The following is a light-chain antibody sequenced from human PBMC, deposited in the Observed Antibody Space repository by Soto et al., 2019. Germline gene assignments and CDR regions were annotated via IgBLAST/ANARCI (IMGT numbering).Light chain of an antibody. CDR2: RNT. Sequence: SVLTQPPSVSGAPGQRVTISCTGSSSNIGAGFDVHWYQQFPGTAPRLLIYRNTNRPSGVPDRFSGSKSGTSASLAITGLQAEDEADYYCQSFWLFGGGTKLTVL. V-gene: IGLV1-40*01. CDR3: QSFWL. CDR1: SSNIGAGFD. J-gene: IGLJ2*01.